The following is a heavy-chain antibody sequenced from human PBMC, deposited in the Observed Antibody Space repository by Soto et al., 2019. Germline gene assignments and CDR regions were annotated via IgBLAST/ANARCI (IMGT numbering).Heavy chain of an antibody. V-gene: IGHV4-34*01. CDR2: INHSGST. D-gene: IGHD3-22*01. J-gene: IGHJ4*02. CDR3: ARLSYDSSGYYSTNFDY. Sequence: SETLSLTCAVYGGSFSGYYWSWIRQPPGKGLEWIGEINHSGSTNYSPSFQGQVTISADKSISTAYLQWSSLKASDTAMYYCARLSYDSSGYYSTNFDYWGQGTLVTVSS. CDR1: GGSFSGYY.